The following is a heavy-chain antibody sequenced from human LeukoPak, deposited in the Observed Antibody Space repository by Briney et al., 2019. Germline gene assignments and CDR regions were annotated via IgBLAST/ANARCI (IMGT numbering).Heavy chain of an antibody. Sequence: GGSLRLSCAASGFTFSNYAMSWVRQAPGKGLEWVAHIKQDGSQEYYVDSVKGRFTISRDSAKNSLYLQMNSLRAEDTAVYYCARGVPYDSWSGPHYSDYWGQGTLVTVSS. D-gene: IGHD3-3*01. CDR2: IKQDGSQE. CDR3: ARGVPYDSWSGPHYSDY. CDR1: GFTFSNYA. V-gene: IGHV3-7*01. J-gene: IGHJ4*02.